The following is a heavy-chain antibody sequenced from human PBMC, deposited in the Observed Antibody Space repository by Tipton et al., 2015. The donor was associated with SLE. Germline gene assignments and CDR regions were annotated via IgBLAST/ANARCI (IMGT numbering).Heavy chain of an antibody. J-gene: IGHJ3*02. CDR3: ARGGGSGWYNAFDS. D-gene: IGHD6-19*01. V-gene: IGHV4-34*01. CDR2: INHSGST. Sequence: TLSLTCAVYGGSFSDYFWSWIRQPPGKGLEWIGEINHSGSTNYNPSLKSRVTISVDTSKNQFSLKLSSVTAADTAVYYCARGGGSGWYNAFDSWGQGTMVTVSS. CDR1: GGSFSDYF.